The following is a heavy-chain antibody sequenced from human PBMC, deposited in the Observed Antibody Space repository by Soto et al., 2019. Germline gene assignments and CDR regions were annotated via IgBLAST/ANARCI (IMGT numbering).Heavy chain of an antibody. CDR1: GFSFSNYS. CDR3: ARLPKGTTVTS. D-gene: IGHD4-17*01. J-gene: IGHJ4*02. V-gene: IGHV3-48*02. Sequence: EVQLVESGGGLVQPGGSLRLSCAASGFSFSNYSMNWVRQAPGKGLEWVSYITSTSGTIYYADSVKGRFTTSRDNAKNSLYLQMSSLRDEDTAVYYCARLPKGTTVTSWGRGTLVTVSS. CDR2: ITSTSGTI.